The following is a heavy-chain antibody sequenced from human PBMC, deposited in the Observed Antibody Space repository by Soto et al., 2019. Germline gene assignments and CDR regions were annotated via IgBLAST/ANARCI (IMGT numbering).Heavy chain of an antibody. CDR1: GFTVSNYG. J-gene: IGHJ3*02. CDR3: ARGDAWTDEAFDI. V-gene: IGHV3-33*01. CDR2: IWYDGNNQ. Sequence: QVQLVESGGGVVQPGGSLRLSCAASGFTVSNYGMHWVRQAPGKGLEWVAVIWYDGNNQSYRDSVKGRFTISRDNSKNTVDLQMSSLRGEDTAVYYCARGDAWTDEAFDIWGQGTMVTVSS. D-gene: IGHD5-12*01.